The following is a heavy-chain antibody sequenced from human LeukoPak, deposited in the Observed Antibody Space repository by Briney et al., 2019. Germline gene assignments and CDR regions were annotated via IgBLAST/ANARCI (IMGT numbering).Heavy chain of an antibody. CDR3: ARDVYYYDSSGYRAFDI. J-gene: IGHJ3*02. Sequence: SQTLSLTCTVSGGSISSGGYYWSGIRQHPGKGLEWIGYIYYSGSTYYNPSLKSRVTISVDTSKNQFSLKLSSVTAADTAVYYCARDVYYYDSSGYRAFDIWGQGTMVTVSS. CDR1: GGSISSGGYY. D-gene: IGHD3-22*01. V-gene: IGHV4-31*03. CDR2: IYYSGST.